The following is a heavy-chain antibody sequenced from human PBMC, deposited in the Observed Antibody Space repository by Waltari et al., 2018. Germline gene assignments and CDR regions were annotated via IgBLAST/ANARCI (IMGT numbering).Heavy chain of an antibody. J-gene: IGHJ3*01. V-gene: IGHV3-21*01. CDR3: ARETEEAFDF. CDR2: ISGTSYYI. Sequence: EVQLVESGGGLVKPGGSLRLSCAASGFTFSSSTMNWVRQAPGKGLEWVSSISGTSYYIYHADSVKGRFTTSRDNAKNSLYLQMNSLRAEDTAVYYCARETEEAFDFWGRGTMVTVSS. CDR1: GFTFSSST. D-gene: IGHD2-21*02.